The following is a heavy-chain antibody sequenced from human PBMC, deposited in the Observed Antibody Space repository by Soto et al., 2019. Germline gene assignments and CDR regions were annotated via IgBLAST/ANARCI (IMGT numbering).Heavy chain of an antibody. CDR1: GGSFSGYY. Sequence: QVQLQQWGAGLLKPSETLSLTCAVYGGSFSGYYWSRIRQPPGKGLEWIGEINHSGSTNYNPSLKCRVTISVDTSKNHFSLKLSSVTAADTAVYDCARGRGEWLRSPAFDLWGQGTMVTVSS. D-gene: IGHD5-12*01. V-gene: IGHV4-34*01. J-gene: IGHJ3*01. CDR2: INHSGST. CDR3: ARGRGEWLRSPAFDL.